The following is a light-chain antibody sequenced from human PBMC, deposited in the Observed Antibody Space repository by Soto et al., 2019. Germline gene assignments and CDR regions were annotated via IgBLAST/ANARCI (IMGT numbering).Light chain of an antibody. J-gene: IGKJ5*01. V-gene: IGKV3-20*01. CDR3: QQYGSSPLT. Sequence: EIVLTQSPGTLSLSPGERATLSCRASQSVSSSYLVWHQQKPGQAPRLLIYGASSRATGIPDRFSGSGSGTDFTLTISRLEPEDFAVYYCQQYGSSPLTFGQGTRLEI. CDR1: QSVSSSY. CDR2: GAS.